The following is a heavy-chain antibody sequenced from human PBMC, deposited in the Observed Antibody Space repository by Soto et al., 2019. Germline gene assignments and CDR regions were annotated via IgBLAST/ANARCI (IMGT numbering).Heavy chain of an antibody. J-gene: IGHJ6*02. CDR2: IYWDDDK. Sequence: QITLKESGPTLVKPTQTLTLTCTFSGFSLSTSGVGVGWIRQPPGKALEWLALIYWDDDKRYSPSLKSRLTITKDTSKNQVVLTLTHMDPVDTATYYCAHDYVAYYGMDVWGQGTTVTVSS. V-gene: IGHV2-5*02. CDR3: AHDYVAYYGMDV. CDR1: GFSLSTSGVG. D-gene: IGHD4-17*01.